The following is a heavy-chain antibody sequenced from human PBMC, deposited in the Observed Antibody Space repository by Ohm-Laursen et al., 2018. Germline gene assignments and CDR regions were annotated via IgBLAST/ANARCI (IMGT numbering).Heavy chain of an antibody. V-gene: IGHV4-31*01. Sequence: SQTLSLTCTVSGGSISSGGYYWSWIRQHPGKGLEWIGYIYYSGSTYYNPSLKSLVTISVDTSKNQFSLKLSSVTAADTAVYYCARVTPITLVRGVIGGGTTDWGQGTLVTVSS. J-gene: IGHJ4*02. CDR2: IYYSGST. D-gene: IGHD3-10*01. CDR3: ARVTPITLVRGVIGGGTTD. CDR1: GGSISSGGYY.